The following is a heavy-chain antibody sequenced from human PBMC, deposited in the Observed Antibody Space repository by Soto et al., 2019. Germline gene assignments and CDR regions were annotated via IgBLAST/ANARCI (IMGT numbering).Heavy chain of an antibody. D-gene: IGHD6-6*01. J-gene: IGHJ6*02. V-gene: IGHV5-51*01. Sequence: GESLKISCKGSGYSFINYWIGWVRQMPGKGLEWMGIIYPGDSDTRYSPSFQGQVTISADKSISTAYLQWSRMKASDTAKYYCARRATGKSSPLDVLGQGTTVTVSS. CDR2: IYPGDSDT. CDR3: ARRATGKSSPLDV. CDR1: GYSFINYW.